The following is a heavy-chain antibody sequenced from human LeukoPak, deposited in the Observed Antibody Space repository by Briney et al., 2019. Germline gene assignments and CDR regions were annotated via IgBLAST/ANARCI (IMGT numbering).Heavy chain of an antibody. J-gene: IGHJ4*02. CDR2: ISSGNGPI. Sequence: GGPLRLSCAASGFTFSSYSMNWVRQAPGKGLEWVSYISSGNGPIYYADSVKGRFTISRDNAKNSLYLQMNSLRDEDTAVYYCARGSAIYFDYWGQGTQVTVSS. V-gene: IGHV3-48*02. CDR1: GFTFSSYS. CDR3: ARGSAIYFDY.